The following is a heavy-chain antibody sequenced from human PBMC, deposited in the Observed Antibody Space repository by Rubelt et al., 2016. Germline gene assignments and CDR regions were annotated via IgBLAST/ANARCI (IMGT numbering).Heavy chain of an antibody. J-gene: IGHJ6*02. CDR1: GGSFSGYY. D-gene: IGHD1-14*01. CDR3: ARGRMVFHYYYYGMDV. Sequence: QVQLQRWGAGLLKPSETLSLTCAVYGGSFSGYYWSWIRQPPGKGLEWIGEINHSGSTNYNPSLKRRVTISVETSKNQFSLRLGSVTAADTAVYYCARGRMVFHYYYYGMDVWGQGTTVTVSS. V-gene: IGHV4-34*01. CDR2: INHSGST.